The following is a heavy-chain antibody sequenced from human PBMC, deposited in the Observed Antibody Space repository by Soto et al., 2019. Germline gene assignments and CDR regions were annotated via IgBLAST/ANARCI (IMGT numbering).Heavy chain of an antibody. J-gene: IGHJ4*02. CDR2: ISSDGSST. CDR1: GITLSNYW. V-gene: IGHV3-74*01. Sequence: EVQLVESGGGLVQPGGSLRLSCAASGITLSNYWVHWVRQAPGKGLVWVSRISSDGSSTSYADSVKGRFTISRDNAKNTLYLPMNSLRAEDTAVYYCAYFTSGCPTWGQGTLVTVSS. D-gene: IGHD6-19*01. CDR3: AYFTSGCPT.